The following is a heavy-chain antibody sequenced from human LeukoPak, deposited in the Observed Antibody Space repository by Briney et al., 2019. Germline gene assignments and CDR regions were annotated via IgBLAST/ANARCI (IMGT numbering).Heavy chain of an antibody. CDR2: INGGSSLI. CDR1: GFTFSTYP. Sequence: GGSLRLSCTASGFTFSTYPMNWVRQAPGKGLEWISYINGGSSLIHYADSVKGRFTISRDNAKNSLYLQMNSLRAEDTAVYYCARQGLRYFDWLSIMGIDYWGQGTLVTVSS. V-gene: IGHV3-48*04. J-gene: IGHJ4*02. CDR3: ARQGLRYFDWLSIMGIDY. D-gene: IGHD3-9*01.